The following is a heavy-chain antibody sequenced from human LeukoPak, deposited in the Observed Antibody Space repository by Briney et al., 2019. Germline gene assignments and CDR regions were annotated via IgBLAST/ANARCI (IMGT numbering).Heavy chain of an antibody. V-gene: IGHV3-7*01. CDR1: GYTFTSYG. J-gene: IGHJ3*02. D-gene: IGHD3-9*01. CDR3: ARDSRYFDWLLVPGDAFDI. CDR2: IKQDGSEK. Sequence: SCKASGYTFTSYGISWVRQAPGKGLEWVANIKQDGSEKYYVDSVKGRFTISRDNAKNSLYLQMNSLRAEDTAVYYCARDSRYFDWLLVPGDAFDIWGQGTMVTVSS.